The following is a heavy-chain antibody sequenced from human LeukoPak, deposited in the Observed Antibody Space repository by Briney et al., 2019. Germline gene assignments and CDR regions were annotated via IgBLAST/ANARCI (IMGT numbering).Heavy chain of an antibody. CDR2: ISWNSGSI. V-gene: IGHV3-9*03. CDR3: AKDTAARPRGWFDP. D-gene: IGHD6-6*01. Sequence: GGSLRLSCAASGFTFDDYAMHWVRQAPGKGLEWVSGISWNSGSIGYADSVKGRFTISRDNAKNSLYLQMNSLRAEDMALYYCAKDTAARPRGWFDPWGQGTLVTVSS. CDR1: GFTFDDYA. J-gene: IGHJ5*02.